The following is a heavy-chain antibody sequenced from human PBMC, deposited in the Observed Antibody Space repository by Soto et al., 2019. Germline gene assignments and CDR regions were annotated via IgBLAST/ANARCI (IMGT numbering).Heavy chain of an antibody. D-gene: IGHD1-26*01. J-gene: IGHJ4*02. Sequence: PGGSLRLSCAASGFTFSSYGMHWVRQAPGKGLEWVAVIWYDGSNKYYADSVKGRFTISRDNSKNTLYLQMNSLRAEDTAVYYCARELGAYSGSYYSFDYRGQGTLVTVSS. V-gene: IGHV3-33*01. CDR2: IWYDGSNK. CDR3: ARELGAYSGSYYSFDY. CDR1: GFTFSSYG.